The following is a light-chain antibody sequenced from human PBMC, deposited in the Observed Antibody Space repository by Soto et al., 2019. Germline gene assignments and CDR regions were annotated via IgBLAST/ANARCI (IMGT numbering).Light chain of an antibody. CDR2: AAS. CDR3: QQLNSYPLIT. J-gene: IGKJ5*01. V-gene: IGKV1-9*01. Sequence: DLQLTQSPSFLSASVGDRVTITCRASQGISSYLAWYQQKPGKAPKLLIYAASTLQSGVPSRFSGSGSGTEFPLTISSLQPEDFATYYCQQLNSYPLITFGQGTRLEIK. CDR1: QGISSY.